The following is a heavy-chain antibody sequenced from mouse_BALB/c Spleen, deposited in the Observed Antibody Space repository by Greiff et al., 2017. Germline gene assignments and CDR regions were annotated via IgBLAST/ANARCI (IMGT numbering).Heavy chain of an antibody. CDR3: ARGVRRGDYAMDY. CDR1: GFTFSSFG. V-gene: IGHV5-17*02. J-gene: IGHJ4*01. D-gene: IGHD2-14*01. Sequence: EVKVEESGGGLVQPGGSRKLSCAASGFTFSSFGMHWVRQAPEKGLEWVAYISSGSSTIYYADTVKGRFTISRDNPKNTLFLQMTSLRSEDTAMYYCARGVRRGDYAMDYWGQGTSVTVSS. CDR2: ISSGSSTI.